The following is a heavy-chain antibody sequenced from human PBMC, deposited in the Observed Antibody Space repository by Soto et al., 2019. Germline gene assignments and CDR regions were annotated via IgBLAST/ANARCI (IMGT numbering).Heavy chain of an antibody. CDR3: ATDQEANYYDSSGYYPF. CDR1: GFTFSSYG. CDR2: ISYDGSNK. V-gene: IGHV3-30*03. D-gene: IGHD3-22*01. J-gene: IGHJ4*02. Sequence: GGSLRLSCAASGFTFSSYGMHWVRQAPGKGLEWVAVISYDGSNKYYADSVKGRFTISRDNSKNTLYLQMNSLRAEDTAVYYCATDQEANYYDSSGYYPFWGQGTLVTVSS.